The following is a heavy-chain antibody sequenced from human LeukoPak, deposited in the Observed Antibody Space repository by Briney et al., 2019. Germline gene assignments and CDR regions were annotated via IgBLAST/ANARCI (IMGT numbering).Heavy chain of an antibody. CDR2: IYWNDDK. J-gene: IGHJ5*02. CDR3: ARSYSDYDYFNNWFDP. Sequence: SGPTLVNPTQTLTLTFTFSGFSLSTSGVGVGWIRQPPGKALEWLALIYWNDDKRYSPSLKSRPTISKDTSKDQVVLTMTNMDPVDTATYYCARSYSDYDYFNNWFDPWGQGTLVTVSS. V-gene: IGHV2-5*01. CDR1: GFSLSTSGVG. D-gene: IGHD5-12*01.